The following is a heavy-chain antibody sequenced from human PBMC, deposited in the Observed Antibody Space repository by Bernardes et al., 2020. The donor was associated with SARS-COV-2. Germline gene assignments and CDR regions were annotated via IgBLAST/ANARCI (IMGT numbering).Heavy chain of an antibody. Sequence: GGSLRLSCAASGFTFDDYAMHWVRQAPGKGLEWVSGISWNSGSIGYADSVKGRFTISRDNAKNSLYLQMNSLRAEDTALYYCAKTYYYDSSGYYHGLGFDYWGQGTLVTVSS. V-gene: IGHV3-9*01. CDR1: GFTFDDYA. CDR3: AKTYYYDSSGYYHGLGFDY. J-gene: IGHJ4*02. CDR2: ISWNSGSI. D-gene: IGHD3-22*01.